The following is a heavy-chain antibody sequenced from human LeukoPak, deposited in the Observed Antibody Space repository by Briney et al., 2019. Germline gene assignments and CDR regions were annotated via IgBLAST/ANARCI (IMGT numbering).Heavy chain of an antibody. J-gene: IGHJ4*02. CDR2: INHSGST. CDR3: ARGISAAGTRMSLYGVIHFDY. D-gene: IGHD6-13*01. Sequence: PSETLSLTCAVSGGSFSGYYWSWIRQPPGKVLEWIGEINHSGSTNYNPSLKSRVTISVDTSKNQFSLKLSSVTAADTAVYYCARGISAAGTRMSLYGVIHFDYWGQGTLVTVSS. V-gene: IGHV4-34*01. CDR1: GGSFSGYY.